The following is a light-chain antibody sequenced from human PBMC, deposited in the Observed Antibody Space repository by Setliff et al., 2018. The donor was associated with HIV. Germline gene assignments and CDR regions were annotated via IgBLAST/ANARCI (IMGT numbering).Light chain of an antibody. J-gene: IGLJ1*01. CDR1: SSDVGGYNS. CDR2: DVS. V-gene: IGLV2-14*03. CDR3: SSYTSNSPYV. Sequence: LTQPASVSGSPGQSITISCTGTSSDVGGYNSVSWYQQHPDRAPKLMIYDVSNRPSGVSNRFSGSKSGNTASLTISGLQAEDEADYYCSSYTSNSPYVFGTGTKVTVL.